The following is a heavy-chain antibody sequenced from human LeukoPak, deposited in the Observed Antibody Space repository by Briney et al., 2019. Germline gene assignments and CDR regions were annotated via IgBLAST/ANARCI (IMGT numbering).Heavy chain of an antibody. J-gene: IGHJ4*02. CDR2: INRDASSI. Sequence: PGGSLRLSCAASGFTFSTYWMHWVRQAPGKGLVWVSRINRDASSIAYADSVQGRFTISRDNAKNTLYLQMNNLRAEDTAVYYCAAPDHGRDFWGQGALVTVSS. V-gene: IGHV3-74*01. CDR1: GFTFSTYW. CDR3: AAPDHGRDF.